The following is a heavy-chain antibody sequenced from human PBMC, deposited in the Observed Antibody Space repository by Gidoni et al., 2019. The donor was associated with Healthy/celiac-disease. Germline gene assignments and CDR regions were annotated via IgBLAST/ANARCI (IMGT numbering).Heavy chain of an antibody. J-gene: IGHJ6*02. Sequence: QLQLQESGPGLVKPSETLSLTCTVSGGSISSSSYYWGWIRQPPGKGLEWIVSIYYSGSTYYKPSLKSRVTISVDTSKIHFSLKLSSVIAADTAVYYCAMGDDYGDYGPGYGMDVWGQGTTVTVS. CDR2: IYYSGST. CDR3: AMGDDYGDYGPGYGMDV. CDR1: GGSISSSSYY. V-gene: IGHV4-39*01. D-gene: IGHD4-17*01.